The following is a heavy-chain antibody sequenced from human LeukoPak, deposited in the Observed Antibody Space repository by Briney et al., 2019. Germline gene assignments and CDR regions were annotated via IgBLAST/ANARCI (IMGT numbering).Heavy chain of an antibody. CDR3: ATRYWSDPFDY. CDR2: ISNSGST. Sequence: SETLSLTCSVSGASISSYYWSWMRQPPGKGLEWIGYISNSGSTNYNPSLKSRVTISVDTSKNQFSLTLNSMTAADTAVYFCATRYWSDPFDYWGQGTLVTVSS. V-gene: IGHV4-59*08. D-gene: IGHD1-1*01. CDR1: GASISSYY. J-gene: IGHJ4*02.